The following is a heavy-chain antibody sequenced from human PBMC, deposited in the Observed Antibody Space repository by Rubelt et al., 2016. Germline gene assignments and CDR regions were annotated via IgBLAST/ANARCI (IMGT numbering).Heavy chain of an antibody. D-gene: IGHD3-22*01. CDR3: ARGVEYYYDSSGYYFDY. J-gene: IGHJ4*02. CDR1: GYTFTGYY. CDR2: INPNSGGT. Sequence: GAEVKKPGASVKVSCKASGYTFTGYYMHWVRQAPGQGLEWMGRINPNSGGTNYAQKFQGRVTMTRDTSISTAYMELSRLRSDDTAVYYCARGVEYYYDSSGYYFDYWGQGTLVTVSS. V-gene: IGHV1-2*06.